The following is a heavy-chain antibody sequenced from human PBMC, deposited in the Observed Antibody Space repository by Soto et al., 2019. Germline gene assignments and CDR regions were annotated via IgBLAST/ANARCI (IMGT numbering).Heavy chain of an antibody. D-gene: IGHD7-27*01. CDR3: AREKINAGDAYYFDY. CDR2: ISYDGSNK. J-gene: IGHJ4*02. CDR1: GFTFSSYA. V-gene: IGHV3-30-3*01. Sequence: GGSLRLSCAASGFTFSSYAMHWVRQAPGKGLEWVAVISYDGSNKYYADSVKGRFTISRDNSKNTLYLQMNSLRAEDTAVYYCAREKINAGDAYYFDYWGQGTLVTVSS.